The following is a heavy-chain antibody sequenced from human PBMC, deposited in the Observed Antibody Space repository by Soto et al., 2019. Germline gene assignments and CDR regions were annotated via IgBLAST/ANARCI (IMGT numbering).Heavy chain of an antibody. CDR3: ARIFGSGSRAFNF. CDR2: IIPMLGMS. CDR1: GDTFSTYT. J-gene: IGHJ4*02. D-gene: IGHD3-3*01. Sequence: QVHLVQSGAAVKKPGSSVKVSCKASGDTFSTYTINWVRQAPGQRLEWMGRIIPMLGMSNYAMKFQGRVTSTANRSTNTVYLRLSILRSDDTSVYYCARIFGSGSRAFNFWGQGTLVTVSS. V-gene: IGHV1-69*02.